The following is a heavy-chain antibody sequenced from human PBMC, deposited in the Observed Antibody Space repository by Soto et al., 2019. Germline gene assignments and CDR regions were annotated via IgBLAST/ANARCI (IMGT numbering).Heavy chain of an antibody. V-gene: IGHV3-23*01. CDR2: ISGSGGST. J-gene: IGHJ4*02. D-gene: IGHD2-2*01. Sequence: EVQLLESGGGLVQPGGSLRLSCAASGFIFSNYAMTWVRQAPGKGLEWVSLISGSGGSTYHADTVKGRFTISRDNSKNTLDLQMNSLRAEDTAIYYCAKEERRCSSTSCYVDYWGQGTLVTVSS. CDR1: GFIFSNYA. CDR3: AKEERRCSSTSCYVDY.